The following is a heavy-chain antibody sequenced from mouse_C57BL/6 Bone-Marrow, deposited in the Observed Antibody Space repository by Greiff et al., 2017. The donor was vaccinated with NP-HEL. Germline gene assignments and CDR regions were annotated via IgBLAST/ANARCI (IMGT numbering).Heavy chain of an antibody. J-gene: IGHJ3*01. CDR1: GYAFTNYL. CDR3: ARSYYGSSPTWFAY. Sequence: VQLQQSGAELVRPGTSVKVSCKASGYAFTNYLIEWVKQRPGQGLEWIGVINPGSGGTNYNEKFKGKATLTADKSSSTAYMQLSSLTSEDSAVYFCARSYYGSSPTWFAYWGQGTLVTVSA. D-gene: IGHD1-1*01. V-gene: IGHV1-54*01. CDR2: INPGSGGT.